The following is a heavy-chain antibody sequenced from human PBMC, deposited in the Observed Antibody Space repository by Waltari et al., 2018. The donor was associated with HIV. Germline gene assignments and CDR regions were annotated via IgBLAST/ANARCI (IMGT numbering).Heavy chain of an antibody. D-gene: IGHD6-13*01. J-gene: IGHJ6*02. CDR3: AREAGSYYYYGMDV. CDR2: MNPNSGNT. Sequence: QVQLVQSGAEVKKPGASVKVSCKASGYTFTSYDINWVRQATGQGLEWMGWMNPNSGNTGYARKFQGRVTMTRNTSISTAYMELSSRRSEDTAVYYCAREAGSYYYYGMDVWGQGTTVTVSS. V-gene: IGHV1-8*01. CDR1: GYTFTSYD.